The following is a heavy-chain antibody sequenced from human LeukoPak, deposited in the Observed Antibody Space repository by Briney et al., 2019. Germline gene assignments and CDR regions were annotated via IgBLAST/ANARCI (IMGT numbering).Heavy chain of an antibody. D-gene: IGHD3-22*01. J-gene: IGHJ4*02. Sequence: PSETLSLTCSVSGGSISRSSNCWGWIRQPPGKGLEWIGSLYYSGSTYYNPSLKSRVTVSVDTSKNQFSLKLKSVTAADTAVYYCARGYDSSGYYGIGYFDSWGQGTLVTVSS. CDR3: ARGYDSSGYYGIGYFDS. CDR1: GGSISRSSNC. CDR2: LYYSGST. V-gene: IGHV4-39*01.